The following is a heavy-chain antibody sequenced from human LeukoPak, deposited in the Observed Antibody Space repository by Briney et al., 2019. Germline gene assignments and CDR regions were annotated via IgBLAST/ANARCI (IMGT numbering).Heavy chain of an antibody. CDR1: GGSISSGSYY. V-gene: IGHV4-61*02. CDR2: IYTSGST. D-gene: IGHD2-21*02. CDR3: ARQAPCGGDCYSWYFDL. Sequence: SQTLSLTCTVSGGSISSGSYYWSWIRQPAGKGLEWIGRIYTSGSTNYNPSLKSRVTISVDTSKNQFSLKLSSVTAADTAVYYCARQAPCGGDCYSWYFDLWGRGTLVTVSS. J-gene: IGHJ2*01.